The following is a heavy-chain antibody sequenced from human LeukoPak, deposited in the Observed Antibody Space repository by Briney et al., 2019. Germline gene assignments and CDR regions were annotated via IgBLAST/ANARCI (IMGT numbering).Heavy chain of an antibody. V-gene: IGHV4-39*01. CDR1: GGSISSSSYY. J-gene: IGHJ5*02. CDR3: ARRSRPEYYDILTGYYKDYNWFDP. D-gene: IGHD3-9*01. Sequence: SETLSLTCTVSGGSISSSSYYWGWIRQPPGKGLEWIGSIYYSGSTYYNPSLKSRVTISVDTSKNQFSLKLSSVTAADTAVYYCARRSRPEYYDILTGYYKDYNWFDPWGQGTLVTVSS. CDR2: IYYSGST.